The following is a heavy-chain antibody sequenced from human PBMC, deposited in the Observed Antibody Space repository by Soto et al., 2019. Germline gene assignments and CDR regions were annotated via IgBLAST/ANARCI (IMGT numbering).Heavy chain of an antibody. CDR3: ARGTTVHYYYYYYMDV. V-gene: IGHV3-64*01. D-gene: IGHD4-4*01. CDR2: ISNNGGST. Sequence: GGSLRLSCAASGFTLSSYAMYWVRQAPGKGLEYVSAISNNGGSTYYANSVKGRFTISRDNSKNRLYLQMGSLRAEDLAVYYCARGTTVHYYYYYYMDVWGKGTTVTVSS. CDR1: GFTLSSYA. J-gene: IGHJ6*03.